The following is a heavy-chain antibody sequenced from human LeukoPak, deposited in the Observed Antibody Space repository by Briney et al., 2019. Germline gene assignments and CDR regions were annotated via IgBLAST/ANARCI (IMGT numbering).Heavy chain of an antibody. D-gene: IGHD2-8*01. CDR3: ALIPYCTTVTCYYFDW. Sequence: SVKVSCKASGGTFSSYAISWVRQAPGQGLEWMGGIIPIFGTANYAQKFQGRVTITADESTSTAYMELSSLRSDDTAVYYCALIPYCTTVTCYYFDWWGQGTLVTVSS. J-gene: IGHJ4*02. CDR2: IIPIFGTA. CDR1: GGTFSSYA. V-gene: IGHV1-69*01.